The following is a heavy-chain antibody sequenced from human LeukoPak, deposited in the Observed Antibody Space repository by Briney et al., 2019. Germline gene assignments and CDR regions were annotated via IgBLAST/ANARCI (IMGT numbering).Heavy chain of an antibody. CDR3: ARGDYYYYYMDV. Sequence: GGSLKLSCAASGFTFSSYSMNWVRQAPGKGLEWVSSISSSSSYIYYADSVKGRFTISRDNAKNSLYLQMNSLRAEDTAAYYCARGDYYYYYMDVWGIGTTVTVSS. J-gene: IGHJ6*03. CDR1: GFTFSSYS. V-gene: IGHV3-21*01. CDR2: ISSSSSYI.